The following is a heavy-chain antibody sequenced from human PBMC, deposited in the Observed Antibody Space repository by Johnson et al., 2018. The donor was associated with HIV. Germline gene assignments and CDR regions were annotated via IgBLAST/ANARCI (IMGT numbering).Heavy chain of an antibody. J-gene: IGHJ3*02. D-gene: IGHD6-13*01. CDR1: GFTFSSYA. CDR3: SCWGVGSSWNHDAFDI. CDR2: ISYDGSNK. V-gene: IGHV3-30-3*01. Sequence: QVQLVESGGGVVQPGRSLRLSCAASGFTFSSYAMHWVRQAPGKGLEWVAVISYDGSNKYYADYVKGQLTISRDNPKNTLYLPMNSRRAADTAVYYCSCWGVGSSWNHDAFDIWGQGTMVTVSS.